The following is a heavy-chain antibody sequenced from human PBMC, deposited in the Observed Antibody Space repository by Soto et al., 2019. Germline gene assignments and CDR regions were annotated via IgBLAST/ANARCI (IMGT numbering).Heavy chain of an antibody. J-gene: IGHJ5*02. V-gene: IGHV1-69*13. Sequence: GASVKVSCKASGSTFSSYAISWGRQAPGQGLEWMGGIIPIFGTANYAQKFQGRVTITADESTSTAYMELSSLRSEDTAVYYCARGSSSSWYWSVGGNWFDPWGQGTLVTVSS. CDR3: ARGSSSSWYWSVGGNWFDP. CDR1: GSTFSSYA. CDR2: IIPIFGTA. D-gene: IGHD6-13*01.